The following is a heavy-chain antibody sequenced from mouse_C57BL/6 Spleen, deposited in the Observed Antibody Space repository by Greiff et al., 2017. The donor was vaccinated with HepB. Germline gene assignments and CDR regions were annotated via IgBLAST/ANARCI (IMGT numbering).Heavy chain of an antibody. CDR3: ARGGGYDYDGRFFDY. CDR1: GYTFTSYW. J-gene: IGHJ2*01. D-gene: IGHD2-4*01. V-gene: IGHV1-59*01. CDR2: IDPSDSYT. Sequence: QVQLQQPGAELVRPGTSVKLSCKASGYTFTSYWMHWVKQRPGQGLEWIGVIDPSDSYTNYNQKFKDKATLTVHTSSSTAYMQLSSLTSEDSAVYYCARGGGYDYDGRFFDYWGQGTTLTVSS.